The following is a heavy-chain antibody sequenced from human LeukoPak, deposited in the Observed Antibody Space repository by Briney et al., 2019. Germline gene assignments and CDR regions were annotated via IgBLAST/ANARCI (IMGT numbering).Heavy chain of an antibody. Sequence: GGSLRLSCAASGFTFSSYEMNWVGQAPGKGWGWVSYISSSGSTIYYADSVKGRFTISRDNAKNSLYLQMNSLRAEDTAVYYCARVDYYDSSGFDWGERTLVTVSS. D-gene: IGHD3-22*01. J-gene: IGHJ4*02. CDR1: GFTFSSYE. CDR3: ARVDYYDSSGFD. V-gene: IGHV3-48*03. CDR2: ISSSGSTI.